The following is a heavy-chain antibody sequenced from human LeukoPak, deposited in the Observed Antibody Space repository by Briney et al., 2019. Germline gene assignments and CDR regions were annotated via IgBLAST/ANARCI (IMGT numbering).Heavy chain of an antibody. V-gene: IGHV4-59*01. J-gene: IGHJ3*01. CDR2: IFYSGST. D-gene: IGHD1-26*01. CDR1: GGSISSYY. Sequence: PSETLSLTCTVPGGSISSYYWSWIRQPPGKGLEWIGYIFYSGSTNYNPSLKSRVTISVDTSKNQFSLKPSSVTAADTAVYYCARARRDLLAFDLWGQGTMVTVSS. CDR3: ARARRDLLAFDL.